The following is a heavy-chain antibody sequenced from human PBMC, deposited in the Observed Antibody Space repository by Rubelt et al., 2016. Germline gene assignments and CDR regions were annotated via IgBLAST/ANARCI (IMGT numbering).Heavy chain of an antibody. D-gene: IGHD3-3*01. CDR2: IYWDDDK. CDR1: GFSLSTSGVG. CDR3: AHNVRGDDFWSGRYYYGMDV. Sequence: QITLKESGPTLVKPTQTLTLTCTFSGFSLSTSGVGVGWIRQPPGKALEWLALIYWDDDKRYSPSLRSRLTITKDTSKNPVVLTMTNMDPVDTATYYCAHNVRGDDFWSGRYYYGMDVWGQGTTVTVSS. J-gene: IGHJ6*02. V-gene: IGHV2-5*02.